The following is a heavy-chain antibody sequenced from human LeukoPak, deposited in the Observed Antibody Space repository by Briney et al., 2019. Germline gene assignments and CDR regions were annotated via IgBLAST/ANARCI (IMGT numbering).Heavy chain of an antibody. CDR3: ARRYSGYDPLDY. CDR2: IRSSSRHI. D-gene: IGHD5-12*01. CDR1: GFTFSTLA. V-gene: IGHV3-21*01. J-gene: IGHJ4*02. Sequence: PGGSLRLSCASSGFTFSTLAMNWVRLPSGKGLEWVSSIRSSSRHIYYADSVKARFTISRDNARNSLYLQMNTLRAADTAVYYCARRYSGYDPLDYWGQGTLVTVSS.